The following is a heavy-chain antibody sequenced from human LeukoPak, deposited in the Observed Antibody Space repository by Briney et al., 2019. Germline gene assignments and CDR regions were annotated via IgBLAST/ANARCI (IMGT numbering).Heavy chain of an antibody. V-gene: IGHV3-23*01. CDR2: VSGSGGST. CDR1: GFTFSSYA. J-gene: IGHJ4*02. Sequence: PGGSLRLSCAASGFTFSSYAMSWVRQAPGKGLEWVSAVSGSGGSTYYADSVKGRFTISRDNSKNTLHLQMSSLRAEDTAVYYCAKDPSLLLWFGPPDYWGQGTLVTVSS. D-gene: IGHD3-10*01. CDR3: AKDPSLLLWFGPPDY.